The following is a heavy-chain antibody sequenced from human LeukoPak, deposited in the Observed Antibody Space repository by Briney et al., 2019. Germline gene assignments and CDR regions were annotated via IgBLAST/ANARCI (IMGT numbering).Heavy chain of an antibody. CDR2: IYYSGST. D-gene: IGHD3-3*02. V-gene: IGHV4-61*01. Sequence: SETLSLTCTVSGGSVNSGSYYWSWIRQPPGKGLEWIGYIYYSGSTNYNPSLKSRITISIDTSKNQFSLKLSSVTAADTAVYYCARDPVVSNTFYGHYGMDVWGQGTTVTVS. CDR1: GGSVNSGSYY. J-gene: IGHJ6*02. CDR3: ARDPVVSNTFYGHYGMDV.